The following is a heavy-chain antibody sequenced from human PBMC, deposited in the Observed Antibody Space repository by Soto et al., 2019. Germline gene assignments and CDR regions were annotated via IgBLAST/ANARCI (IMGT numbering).Heavy chain of an antibody. V-gene: IGHV3-23*01. J-gene: IGHJ6*02. Sequence: GGSLRLSCAASGFTFSSYAISWVRQAPGKGLEWVSAISGSGGSTYYADSVKGRFTISRDNSKNTLYLQMNSLRAEDTAVYYCAKPLGCSSTSCYWGMDVWGQGTTVTVSS. D-gene: IGHD2-2*01. CDR1: GFTFSSYA. CDR3: AKPLGCSSTSCYWGMDV. CDR2: ISGSGGST.